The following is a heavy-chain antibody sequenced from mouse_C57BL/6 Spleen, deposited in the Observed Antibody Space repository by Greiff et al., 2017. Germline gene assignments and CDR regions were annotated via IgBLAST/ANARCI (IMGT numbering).Heavy chain of an antibody. CDR1: GFTFSSYA. D-gene: IGHD2-3*01. CDR3: AWDGGLLPFAY. V-gene: IGHV5-4*01. J-gene: IGHJ3*01. CDR2: ISDCGSYT. Sequence: EVQGVEPGGGLVKPGGSLKLSCAASGFTFSSYAMSWVRQTPEKRLEWVATISDCGSYTYYPDNVKGRFTVARDNAKNNLYLQMSHLKSDDTAMYYCAWDGGLLPFAYWGQGTLVTVSA.